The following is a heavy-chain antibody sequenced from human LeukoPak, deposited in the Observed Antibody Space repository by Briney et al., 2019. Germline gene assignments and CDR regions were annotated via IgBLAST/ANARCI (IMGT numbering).Heavy chain of an antibody. Sequence: GGSLRLSCAASGFTFSSYSMTWVRQAPGKGLEWVSSISSSSSYIYYAYSVKGRLTISRDNAKNSLYLQMNSLRAEDTAVYYWAGTGGGGQINYDFWSGYPGRAHDYWGQGTLVTVSS. CDR1: GFTFSSYS. CDR2: ISSSSSYI. CDR3: AGTGGGGQINYDFWSGYPGRAHDY. V-gene: IGHV3-21*01. D-gene: IGHD3-3*01. J-gene: IGHJ4*02.